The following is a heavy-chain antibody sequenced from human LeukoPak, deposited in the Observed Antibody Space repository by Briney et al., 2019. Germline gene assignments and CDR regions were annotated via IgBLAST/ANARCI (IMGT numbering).Heavy chain of an antibody. J-gene: IGHJ5*02. CDR1: GASIGDYY. V-gene: IGHV4-4*07. D-gene: IGHD3-22*01. Sequence: SETLSLTYTVSGASIGDYYWNWIRQPAGKGLEWIGRIYISGSTNYNPSLRSRVTMSIDTSKNQFSLKLTSMTAADSAVYHCVRDPTGLLRPTNWFDPWGQGTLVTVSS. CDR3: VRDPTGLLRPTNWFDP. CDR2: IYISGST.